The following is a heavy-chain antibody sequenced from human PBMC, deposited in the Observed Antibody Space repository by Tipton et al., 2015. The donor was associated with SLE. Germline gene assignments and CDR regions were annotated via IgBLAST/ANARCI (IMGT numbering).Heavy chain of an antibody. Sequence: TLSLTCTVSGGSISSYYWSWIRQPPGKGLEWIGYIYYSGSTNYNPSLKSRVTISVDTSKNQFSLKLSSVTAAATAVYYCARGGAVAAYYYYGMDVWGQGTTVTVSS. CDR2: IYYSGST. CDR3: ARGGAVAAYYYYGMDV. CDR1: GGSISSYY. D-gene: IGHD6-19*01. J-gene: IGHJ6*02. V-gene: IGHV4-59*01.